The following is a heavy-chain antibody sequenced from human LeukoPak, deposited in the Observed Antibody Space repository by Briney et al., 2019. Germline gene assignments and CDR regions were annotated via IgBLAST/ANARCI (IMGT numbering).Heavy chain of an antibody. V-gene: IGHV3-7*04. CDR2: IKQDASEK. CDR1: GLPLSRYW. D-gene: IGHD4-17*01. J-gene: IGHJ4*02. Sequence: PGGSLRLSCVASGLPLSRYWMTWFRQAPGKGLEWVANIKQDASEKYSVDSVKGRFTISRDNAKNTLYLQMNSLKAEDTAVYYCAGGDGFHVDSWGQGTLVTVSS. CDR3: AGGDGFHVDS.